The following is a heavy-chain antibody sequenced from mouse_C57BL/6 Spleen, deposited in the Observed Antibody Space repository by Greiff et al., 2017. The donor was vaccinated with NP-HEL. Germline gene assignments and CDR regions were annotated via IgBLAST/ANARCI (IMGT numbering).Heavy chain of an antibody. J-gene: IGHJ2*01. CDR3: ARKGGADFDY. CDR1: GYTFTSYW. CDR2: IHPNSGST. Sequence: VKLQQPGAELVKPGASVKLSCKASGYTFTSYWMHWVKQRPGQGLEWIGMIHPNSGSTNYNEKFKSKATLTVDKSSSTAYMQLSSLTSEDSAVYYCARKGGADFDYWGQGTTLTVSS. V-gene: IGHV1-64*01.